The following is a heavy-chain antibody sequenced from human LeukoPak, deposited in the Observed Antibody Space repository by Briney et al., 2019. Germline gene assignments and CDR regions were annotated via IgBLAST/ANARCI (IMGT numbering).Heavy chain of an antibody. J-gene: IGHJ4*02. Sequence: GGSLRLSCAASGFSFSSYAMSWVRQAPGEGLEWVSTISGSGSSTYYADSVKGRFTFSRDNSKNTLYLQMSSLRAEDTAVYYCAKGGHDSYGTYFDYWGQGTLVTVSS. CDR3: AKGGHDSYGTYFDY. CDR2: ISGSGSST. V-gene: IGHV3-23*01. D-gene: IGHD5-18*01. CDR1: GFSFSSYA.